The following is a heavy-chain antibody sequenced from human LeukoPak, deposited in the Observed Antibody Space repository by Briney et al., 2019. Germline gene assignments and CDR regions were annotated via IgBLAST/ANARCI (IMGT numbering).Heavy chain of an antibody. J-gene: IGHJ5*02. CDR3: AKGAGPPWFDP. Sequence: SETLSLTCTVSGGSFSSSSYYWGWIRQPPGKGLEWIGSIYYSGSTYYNPSLKSRVTISVDTSKNQFSLRLSSVTAADTAVYYCAKGAGPPWFDPWGQGTLVTVSS. CDR1: GGSFSSSSYY. D-gene: IGHD6-19*01. CDR2: IYYSGST. V-gene: IGHV4-39*01.